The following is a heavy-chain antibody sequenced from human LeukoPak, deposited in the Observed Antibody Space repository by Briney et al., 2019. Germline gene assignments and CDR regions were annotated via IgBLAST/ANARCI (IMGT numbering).Heavy chain of an antibody. Sequence: ASVKVSCKASGYTFTSYDINWVRQATGQGLEWMGWMNPNSGNTGYAQKFQGRVTMTRNTSISTAYMELSSLRSEDTAVYYCATDLGSGGTGYFDYWGQGTLVTVSS. V-gene: IGHV1-8*01. CDR2: MNPNSGNT. J-gene: IGHJ4*02. CDR1: GYTFTSYD. CDR3: ATDLGSGGTGYFDY. D-gene: IGHD2-15*01.